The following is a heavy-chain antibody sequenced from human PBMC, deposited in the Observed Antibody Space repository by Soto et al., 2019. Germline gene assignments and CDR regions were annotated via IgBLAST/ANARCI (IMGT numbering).Heavy chain of an antibody. CDR2: IFYSGTT. Sequence: PSETLSLTCTVSGGSISSGGYFWSWIRQPPGKGLEWIGNIFYSGTTYYNPPLKSRVTISVDTSKNKFSLKLSSGTAADTAAYYCGKRVRGVGLAYSGRGTLVTVSS. J-gene: IGHJ4*02. CDR1: GGSISSGGYF. V-gene: IGHV4-31*03. CDR3: GKRVRGVGLAY. D-gene: IGHD3-10*01.